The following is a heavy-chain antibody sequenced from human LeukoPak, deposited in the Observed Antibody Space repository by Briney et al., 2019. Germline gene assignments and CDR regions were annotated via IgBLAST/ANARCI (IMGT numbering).Heavy chain of an antibody. Sequence: GGSLRLSCVASGFTFINFGIHWVRQAPDKGLEWVAFIEHDGSDAYYPESVKGRFSLSRDDSKTAVSLQMNSLRAEDTALYYCVKDVVPGRTGAGPGSWGQGTLVTVSS. CDR1: GFTFINFG. CDR3: VKDVVPGRTGAGPGS. D-gene: IGHD6-13*01. V-gene: IGHV3-30*02. CDR2: IEHDGSDA. J-gene: IGHJ5*02.